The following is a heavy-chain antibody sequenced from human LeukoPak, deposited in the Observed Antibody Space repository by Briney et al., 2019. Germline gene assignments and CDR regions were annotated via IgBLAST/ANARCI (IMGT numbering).Heavy chain of an antibody. J-gene: IGHJ6*03. V-gene: IGHV1-46*01. CDR1: GYTFTSYY. CDR2: INPSSGYT. D-gene: IGHD1-20*01. CDR3: ARSPNNWNDVFVGGHRGSTTMRKYYYYYYMDV. Sequence: GASVKVSCKASGYTFTSYYMHWVRQAPGQGLEWMGIINPSSGYTNFAQKFQGRVTMTRDMSTSTVYMELSSLRSEDTAVYYCARSPNNWNDVFVGGHRGSTTMRKYYYYYYMDVWGKGTTVTISS.